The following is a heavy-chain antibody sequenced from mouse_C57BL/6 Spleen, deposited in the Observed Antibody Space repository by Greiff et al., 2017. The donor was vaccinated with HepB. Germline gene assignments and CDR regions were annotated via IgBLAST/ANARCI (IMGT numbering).Heavy chain of an antibody. CDR1: GYTFTSYW. Sequence: QVQLQQPGAELVKPGASVKMSCKASGYTFTSYWITWVKQRPGQGLEWIGEIYPGSGSTNYNEKFKSKATLTVDTSSSTAYMQLSSLTSEDSAVYYCASSYCDGSSYGYFDVWGTGTTVTVSS. V-gene: IGHV1-55*01. CDR2: IYPGSGST. D-gene: IGHD1-1*01. J-gene: IGHJ1*03. CDR3: ASSYCDGSSYGYFDV.